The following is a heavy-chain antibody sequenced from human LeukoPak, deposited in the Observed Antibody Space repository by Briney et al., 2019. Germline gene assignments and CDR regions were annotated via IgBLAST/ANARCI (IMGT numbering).Heavy chain of an antibody. V-gene: IGHV3-23*01. CDR3: AKVLGSRIAVSDPFDY. Sequence: GGSLRLSCAVSGFTFTNYAMTWVRQAPGKGLEWVSAISGSGGTIFYSDSVKGRFTISRDHSKNTLYLQMNSLRAEDTAVYYCAKVLGSRIAVSDPFDYWGQGTLVTVSS. CDR2: ISGSGGTI. D-gene: IGHD2-21*01. J-gene: IGHJ4*02. CDR1: GFTFTNYA.